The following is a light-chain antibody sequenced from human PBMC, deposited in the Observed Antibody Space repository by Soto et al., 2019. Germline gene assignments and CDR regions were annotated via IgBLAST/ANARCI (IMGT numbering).Light chain of an antibody. CDR3: QQRSNWPSIT. V-gene: IGKV3-11*01. J-gene: IGKJ5*01. Sequence: EIVLTQSPATLSLSPGERATLSCRASQTVRNNYLAWYQQKPGQAPRLLISDASNRATGIPVRFSGSGSGTDFTLTISSLEAEDSAVYYCQQRSNWPSITFGQGTDWRL. CDR1: QTVRNNY. CDR2: DAS.